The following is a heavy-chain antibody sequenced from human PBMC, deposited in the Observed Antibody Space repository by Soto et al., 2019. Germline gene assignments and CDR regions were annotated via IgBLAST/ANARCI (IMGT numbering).Heavy chain of an antibody. D-gene: IGHD5-12*01. V-gene: IGHV3-72*01. J-gene: IGHJ4*02. CDR3: ARVVIVATSYYFDY. CDR1: GFTFSDHY. CDR2: IRQKANSYTT. Sequence: EVQLVESGGDLVQPGGSLRLSCAASGFTFSDHYMDWVRQPPGKGLEWVGRIRQKANSYTTEYAASVKGRFTISRDDSKNSLYLQMNSLKTEDTAVYYCARVVIVATSYYFDYWGQGTLVTVSS.